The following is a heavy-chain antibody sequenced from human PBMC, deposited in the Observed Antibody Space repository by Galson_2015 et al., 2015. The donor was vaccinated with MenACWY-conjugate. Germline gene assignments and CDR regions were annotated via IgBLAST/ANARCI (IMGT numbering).Heavy chain of an antibody. CDR1: GDSVSSNSAA. CDR3: ARAALLRGYIFMYFFDY. J-gene: IGHJ4*02. CDR2: TYYRSKWYN. V-gene: IGHV6-1*01. Sequence: CAISGDSVSSNSAAWNWIRQSPSRGLEWPGRTYYRSKWYNDYAVSVKSRISTNPDTSKNQLTLHLNSVTPEDTAVYYCARAALLRGYIFMYFFDYWGQGTLVTVSS. D-gene: IGHD5-18*01.